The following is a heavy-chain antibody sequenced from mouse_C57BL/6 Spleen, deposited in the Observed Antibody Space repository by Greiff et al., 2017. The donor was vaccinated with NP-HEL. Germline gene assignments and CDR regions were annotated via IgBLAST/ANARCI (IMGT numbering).Heavy chain of an antibody. D-gene: IGHD1-1*01. J-gene: IGHJ1*03. Sequence: VQLQQPGAELVRPGSSVKLSCKASGYTFTSYWMDWVKQRPGQGLEWIGNIYPSDSETHYNQKFKDKATLTVDKSSSTAYMQLSSLTSEDSAVYYCARDLVTTVAYFDVWGTGTTVTVSS. CDR1: GYTFTSYW. CDR3: ARDLVTTVAYFDV. CDR2: IYPSDSET. V-gene: IGHV1-61*01.